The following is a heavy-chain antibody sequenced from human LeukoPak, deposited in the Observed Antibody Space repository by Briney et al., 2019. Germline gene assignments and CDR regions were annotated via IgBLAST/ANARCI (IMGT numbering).Heavy chain of an antibody. J-gene: IGHJ4*02. CDR1: GFTFSSYS. CDR2: ISSSSSTI. D-gene: IGHD3-10*01. Sequence: PGGSLRLSCAASGFTFSSYSMNWVRQAPGKGLEWVSYISSSSSTIYYADSVKGRFTISRDNAKNSLYLQMNSLRAEDTAVYYCAKTDRGSGLADYFHYWGQGTLVTVSS. CDR3: AKTDRGSGLADYFHY. V-gene: IGHV3-48*04.